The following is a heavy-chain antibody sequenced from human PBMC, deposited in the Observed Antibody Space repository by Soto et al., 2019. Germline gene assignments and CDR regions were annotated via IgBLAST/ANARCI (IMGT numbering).Heavy chain of an antibody. CDR2: IYYSGST. J-gene: IGHJ5*02. D-gene: IGHD6-19*01. CDR3: ARVWYSSGWMNWFDP. Sequence: SETLSLTCTVSGGSVSSGSYYWSWIRQPPGKGLEWIGYIYYSGSTNYNPSLKSRVNISVDTSKNQFSLKLSSVTAADTAVYYCARVWYSSGWMNWFDPWGQGTLVTVSS. V-gene: IGHV4-61*01. CDR1: GGSVSSGSYY.